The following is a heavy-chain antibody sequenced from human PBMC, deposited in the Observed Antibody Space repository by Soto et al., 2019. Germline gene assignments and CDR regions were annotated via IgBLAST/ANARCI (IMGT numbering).Heavy chain of an antibody. V-gene: IGHV3-30-3*01. CDR3: ARGSAGHYNSGTLLD. CDR1: GFTFITYA. Sequence: GGSLRLSCAASGFTFITYAIHLCRHSPFKGLEWVAVISYDGSNEYYVDSVKGRFTISRDNSKNTLYLQMNSLREEDTAVYYCARGSAGHYNSGTLLDWGQGTLVTVSS. J-gene: IGHJ4*02. CDR2: ISYDGSNE. D-gene: IGHD3-10*01.